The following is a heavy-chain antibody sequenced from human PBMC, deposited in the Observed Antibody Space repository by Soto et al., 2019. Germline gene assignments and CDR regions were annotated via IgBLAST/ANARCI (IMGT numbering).Heavy chain of an antibody. Sequence: QVQLVESGGGVVQPGRSLRLSCAASGFNFRSYGMHWVRQAPGKGLEWVAVISYDGSKNYYGDYVKGRFTISRDSSKNTVYLQMISLRAEDTAVYYCAKDNCSGGSCYTRYFELWGRGTLVTVSS. CDR3: AKDNCSGGSCYTRYFEL. CDR1: GFNFRSYG. D-gene: IGHD2-15*01. CDR2: ISYDGSKN. V-gene: IGHV3-30*18. J-gene: IGHJ2*01.